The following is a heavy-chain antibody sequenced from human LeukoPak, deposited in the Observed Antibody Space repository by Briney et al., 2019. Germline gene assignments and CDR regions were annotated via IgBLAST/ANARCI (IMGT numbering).Heavy chain of an antibody. J-gene: IGHJ4*02. V-gene: IGHV3-53*01. CDR2: IHPGDNT. D-gene: IGHD3-10*01. CDR1: GFTFSNAW. CDR3: ARGASYYDY. Sequence: PGGSLRLSCAASGFTFSNAWMNWVRQAPGKGLEWVSGIHPGDNTYYADSVKGRFTISRDNSKNTLYLQMNSLRAEDTAVYYCARGASYYDYWGQGTLVTVSS.